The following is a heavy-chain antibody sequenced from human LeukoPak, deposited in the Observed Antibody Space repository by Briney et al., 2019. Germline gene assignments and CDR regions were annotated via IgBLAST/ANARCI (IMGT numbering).Heavy chain of an antibody. V-gene: IGHV1-18*01. J-gene: IGHJ4*02. CDR3: ARDRGLRGLLLTPYY. D-gene: IGHD3-22*01. Sequence: ASVKVSCKASGYTFTSYGISWVRQAPGQGLEWMGWISAYNGNTNHAQKLQGRVTMTTDTSTSTAYMELRSLRSDDTAVYYCARDRGLRGLLLTPYYWGQGTLVTVSS. CDR2: ISAYNGNT. CDR1: GYTFTSYG.